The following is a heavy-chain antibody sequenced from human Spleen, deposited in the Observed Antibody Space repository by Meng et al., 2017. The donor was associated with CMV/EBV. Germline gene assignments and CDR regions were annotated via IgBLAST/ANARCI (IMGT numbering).Heavy chain of an antibody. CDR2: ISGYNGNT. J-gene: IGHJ4*02. V-gene: IGHV1-18*01. CDR3: ARKTLGGYFDY. Sequence: SCESYGYKFSSYGLNWVRQAPGQGLEWLGSISGYNGNTNYAQKVQGRVTMTIDTSTSTAYMELRSLRSDDTAVYYCARKTLGGYFDYWGQGTLVTVSS. CDR1: GYKFSSYG. D-gene: IGHD3-16*01.